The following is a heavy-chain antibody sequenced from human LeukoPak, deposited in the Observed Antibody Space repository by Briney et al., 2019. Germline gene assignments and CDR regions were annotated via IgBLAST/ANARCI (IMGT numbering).Heavy chain of an antibody. V-gene: IGHV1-8*01. CDR3: ARVAGNCGGDCYRLVY. J-gene: IGHJ4*02. D-gene: IGHD2-21*01. CDR1: GYTFTTDD. CDR2: MDPNSGNT. Sequence: GASVKVSCKASGYTFTTDDINWVRQVTGQGLEWMAWMDPNSGNTGYAQKFQGRVTMTRNTSISTAYMELSSLRSEYTAVYYCARVAGNCGGDCYRLVYWGQGTLVTVAS.